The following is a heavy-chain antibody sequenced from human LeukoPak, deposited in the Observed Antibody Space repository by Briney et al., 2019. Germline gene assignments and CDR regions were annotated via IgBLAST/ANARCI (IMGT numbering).Heavy chain of an antibody. D-gene: IGHD4-23*01. CDR3: ASYGGNSVGNWFDP. J-gene: IGHJ5*02. Sequence: SETLSLTCNVSGGSISSHYWIWIRQPPGKGLEWIGYIYYSGSTYYNPSLKSRVTISVDTSKNHFSLKLSSVTAADTAVYYCASYGGNSVGNWFDPWGQGTLVTVSS. CDR2: IYYSGST. CDR1: GGSISSHY. V-gene: IGHV4-59*11.